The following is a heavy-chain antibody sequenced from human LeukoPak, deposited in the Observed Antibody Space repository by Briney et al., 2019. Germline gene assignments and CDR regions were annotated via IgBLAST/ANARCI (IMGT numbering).Heavy chain of an antibody. CDR1: GGSISSYY. V-gene: IGHV4-59*01. CDR2: IYYSGST. Sequence: SESLSLTCTVPGGSISSYYWSWIRQPPGKGLEWVGYIYYSGSTNYNPSLKSRVTISVDTSKNQFSLKLSSVTAADTAVYYCARVPYDSSGYYWGYFDYWGQGTLVTVSS. D-gene: IGHD3-22*01. J-gene: IGHJ4*02. CDR3: ARVPYDSSGYYWGYFDY.